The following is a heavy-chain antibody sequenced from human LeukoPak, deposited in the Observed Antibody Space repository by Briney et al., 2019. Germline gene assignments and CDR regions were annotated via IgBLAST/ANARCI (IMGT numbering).Heavy chain of an antibody. Sequence: GASVKVSCKASGYTFTNHYMHWVRQAPGQGREWMGWIDPNIGDTNYAQKFQGRVTLTRDTSISTAYMEVSSLISDDTAVYYCASRSASGSYYIWGQGTLVSVSS. CDR2: IDPNIGDT. CDR1: GYTFTNHY. V-gene: IGHV1-2*02. D-gene: IGHD3-10*01. CDR3: ASRSASGSYYI. J-gene: IGHJ4*02.